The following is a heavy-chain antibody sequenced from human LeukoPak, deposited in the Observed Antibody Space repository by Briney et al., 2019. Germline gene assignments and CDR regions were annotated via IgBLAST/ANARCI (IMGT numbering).Heavy chain of an antibody. V-gene: IGHV3-30*18. D-gene: IGHD4-17*01. Sequence: PGRSLRLSCAASGFTFSSSALHWVRQAPGKGLEWVAVISSDGFNKYYSDSVKGRCTTSRDNSNNTVYLQMDSLKTGDTAVYYCAKALSMTTVGYFQHWGQGTLVTVSS. J-gene: IGHJ4*02. CDR2: ISSDGFNK. CDR3: AKALSMTTVGYFQH. CDR1: GFTFSSSA.